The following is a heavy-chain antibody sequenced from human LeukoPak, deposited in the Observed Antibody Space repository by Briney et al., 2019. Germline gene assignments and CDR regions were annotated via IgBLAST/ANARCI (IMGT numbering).Heavy chain of an antibody. V-gene: IGHV3-48*04. CDR3: ARVSIAARRGAFDI. CDR2: ISSSGSTI. CDR1: GFTFGSYS. Sequence: PGGSLRLSCVASGFTFGSYSMNWVRQAPGKGLEWVSYISSSGSTIYYADSVKGRFTISRDNAKNSLYLQMNSLRAEDTAVYYCARVSIAARRGAFDIWGQGTMVTVSS. D-gene: IGHD6-6*01. J-gene: IGHJ3*02.